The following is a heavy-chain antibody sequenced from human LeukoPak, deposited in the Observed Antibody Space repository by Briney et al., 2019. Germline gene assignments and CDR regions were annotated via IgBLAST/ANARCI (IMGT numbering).Heavy chain of an antibody. Sequence: ASVKVSCKVSGYTLTELPMHWVRQAPGQGLEWMGWINPNSGGTNYAQKFQGRVTMTRDTSISTAYMELSRLRSDDTAVYYCARLVFQNYYMDVWGKGTTVTVSS. CDR1: GYTLTELP. V-gene: IGHV1-2*02. CDR2: INPNSGGT. D-gene: IGHD2-21*01. CDR3: ARLVFQNYYMDV. J-gene: IGHJ6*03.